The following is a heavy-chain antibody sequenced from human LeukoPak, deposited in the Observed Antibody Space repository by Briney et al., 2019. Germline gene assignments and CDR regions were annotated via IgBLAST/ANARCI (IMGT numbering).Heavy chain of an antibody. J-gene: IGHJ3*02. CDR1: GFPFSSYA. V-gene: IGHV3-30*04. CDR3: ARDLYGSGSYWGAFDI. D-gene: IGHD3-10*01. CDR2: ISYDGSNK. Sequence: PGGPLRLSCAASGFPFSSYAMHWVRQAPGKGLEWVAVISYDGSNKYYADSVKGRFTISRDNFKNTLYLQMNSLRAEDTAVYYCARDLYGSGSYWGAFDIWGQGTMVTVSS.